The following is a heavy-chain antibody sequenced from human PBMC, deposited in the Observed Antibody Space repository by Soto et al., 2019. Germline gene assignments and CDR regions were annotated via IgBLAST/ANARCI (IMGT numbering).Heavy chain of an antibody. D-gene: IGHD3-10*01. J-gene: IGHJ3*02. CDR2: MKGDGSTA. CDR3: ARGIPGHYGFDI. Sequence: EAQLLESGGGFVQPGGSLRLSCAASGFSFSRHWMHWVRQAPGKGLVWVSRMKGDGSTANYADSVKGRLTISRDNARNTVYLQMNSLRVEDTAVYYCARGIPGHYGFDIWGQGTMVTVSS. V-gene: IGHV3-74*01. CDR1: GFSFSRHW.